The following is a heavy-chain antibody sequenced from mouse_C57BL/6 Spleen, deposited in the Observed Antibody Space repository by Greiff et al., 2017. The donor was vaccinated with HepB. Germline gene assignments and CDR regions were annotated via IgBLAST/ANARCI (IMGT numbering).Heavy chain of an antibody. CDR1: GYTFTSYW. J-gene: IGHJ3*01. CDR3: AITTEGTWFAY. Sequence: VKLQQPGAELVRPGSSVKLSCKASGYTFTSYWMHWVKQRPIQGLEWIGNIDPSDSETHYNQKFKDKATLTVDKSSSTAYMQLSSLTSEDSAVYYCAITTEGTWFAYWGQGTLVTVSA. V-gene: IGHV1-52*01. CDR2: IDPSDSET. D-gene: IGHD1-1*01.